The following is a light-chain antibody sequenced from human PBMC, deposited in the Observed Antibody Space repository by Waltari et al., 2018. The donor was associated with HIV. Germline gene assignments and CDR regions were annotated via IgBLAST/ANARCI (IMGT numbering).Light chain of an antibody. CDR1: SSNIGAGSD. J-gene: IGLJ2*01. V-gene: IGLV1-40*01. Sequence: QSVLTQPPSVSGAPGQRVTISCTGSSSNIGAGSDIHWYQQLPGTAPKLLIYGSGNRPSGVPDRLSGAKSGTSASLASTGLQAEDEADYYCQSYDSSLTGAVFGGGTKLTVL. CDR2: GSG. CDR3: QSYDSSLTGAV.